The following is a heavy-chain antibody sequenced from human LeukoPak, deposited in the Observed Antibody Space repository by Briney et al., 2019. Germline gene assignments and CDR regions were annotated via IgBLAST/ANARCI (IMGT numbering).Heavy chain of an antibody. Sequence: PSGTLSLTCAVYGGSFSGYYWSWIRQPPGKGLEWIGEINHSGSTNYNPSLKSRVTISVDTSKNQFSLKLSSVTAADTAVYYCASARMAVADYWGQGTLVTVSS. V-gene: IGHV4-34*01. CDR2: INHSGST. J-gene: IGHJ4*02. CDR1: GGSFSGYY. CDR3: ASARMAVADY. D-gene: IGHD6-19*01.